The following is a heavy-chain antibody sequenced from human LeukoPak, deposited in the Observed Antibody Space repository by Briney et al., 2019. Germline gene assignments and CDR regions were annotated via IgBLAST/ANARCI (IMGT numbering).Heavy chain of an antibody. CDR3: ASPGSSGFWNGYSYYYYYMDV. CDR1: GYTFTGYY. Sequence: SVKVSCKASGYTFTGYYMHWVRQAPGQGLEWMGGIIPIFGTANYAQKFQGRVTITADESTSTAYMELSSLRSEDTAVYYCASPGSSGFWNGYSYYYYYMDVWGKGTTVTVSS. CDR2: IIPIFGTA. J-gene: IGHJ6*03. V-gene: IGHV1-69*13. D-gene: IGHD3-3*01.